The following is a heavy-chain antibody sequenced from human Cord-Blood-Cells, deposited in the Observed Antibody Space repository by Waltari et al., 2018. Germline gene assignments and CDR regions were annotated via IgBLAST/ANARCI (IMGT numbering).Heavy chain of an antibody. Sequence: QVQLQQWGAGLLKPSETLSLTCAVYGGSFSGYYGSWIRQPPGKGLEWIGEINHSGSTNYNPSLKSRVTISVDTSKNQFSLKLSSVTAADTAVYYCARTLYDSSGYYSDAFDIWGQGTMVTVSS. J-gene: IGHJ3*02. CDR1: GGSFSGYY. V-gene: IGHV4-34*01. D-gene: IGHD3-22*01. CDR3: ARTLYDSSGYYSDAFDI. CDR2: INHSGST.